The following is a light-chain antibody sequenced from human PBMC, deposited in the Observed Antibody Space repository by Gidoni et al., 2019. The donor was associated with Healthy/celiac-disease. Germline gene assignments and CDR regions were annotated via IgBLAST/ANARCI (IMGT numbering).Light chain of an antibody. CDR3: QQSYSTPPRT. CDR1: QSISSY. V-gene: IGKV1-39*01. CDR2: AAS. J-gene: IGKJ4*01. Sequence: DIQLTQSPSSLSASVGDRVTITCRASQSISSYLNWYQQKPGKAPKLLIYAASSLQSGVPSRFSGSGSGTDFTLTISSLQPEDFATYYCQQSYSTPPRTFXGXTKVEIK.